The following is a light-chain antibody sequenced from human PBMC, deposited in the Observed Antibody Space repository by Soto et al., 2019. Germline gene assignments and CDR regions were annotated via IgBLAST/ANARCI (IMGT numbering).Light chain of an antibody. V-gene: IGKV1-5*03. Sequence: IQMSQSPSTLSASVGDRVTITCRASRSLTRWLAWYQQKPGKAPKLLIYETSILQSGVPSRFSGSGSGTEFTLTISNLQPEDSATYFCQQGYNTFWTFGRGTKVDIK. CDR1: RSLTRW. CDR2: ETS. J-gene: IGKJ1*01. CDR3: QQGYNTFWT.